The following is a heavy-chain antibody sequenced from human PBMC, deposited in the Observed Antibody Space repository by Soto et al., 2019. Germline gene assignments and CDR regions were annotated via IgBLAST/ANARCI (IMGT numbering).Heavy chain of an antibody. CDR1: GGSISSYY. Sequence: PSETLSLTCTVSGGSISSYYWSWIRQPPGKGLEWIGYIYYSGSTNYNPSLKSRVTISVDTSKNQFSLKLSSVTAADTAVYYCSRDRGAMVRGVIISGSYWFDPWGQGTLVTVSS. J-gene: IGHJ5*02. CDR3: SRDRGAMVRGVIISGSYWFDP. CDR2: IYYSGST. D-gene: IGHD3-10*01. V-gene: IGHV4-59*01.